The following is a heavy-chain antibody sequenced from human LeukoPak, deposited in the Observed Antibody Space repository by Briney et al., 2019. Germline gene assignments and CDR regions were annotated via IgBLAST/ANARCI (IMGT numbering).Heavy chain of an antibody. CDR2: IIPMINTP. J-gene: IGHJ3*02. V-gene: IGHV1-69*13. D-gene: IGHD6-13*01. Sequence: SVKVSCKASGGTFRSFAINWVRQAPGKGLEWMGGIIPMINTPKYAQRFQGRVSITADESTSTGYMEVSSLRSDDTAVYYCARDQGSTDSPDAFDIWGQGTMVTVSS. CDR3: ARDQGSTDSPDAFDI. CDR1: GGTFRSFA.